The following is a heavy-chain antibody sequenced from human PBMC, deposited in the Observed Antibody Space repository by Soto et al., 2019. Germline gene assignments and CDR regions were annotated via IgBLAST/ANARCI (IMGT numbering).Heavy chain of an antibody. CDR1: GGSFSGYY. J-gene: IGHJ5*02. Sequence: SETLSLTCAVYGGSFSGYYWSWIRQPPGKGLEWIGEINHSGSTNYNPSLESRVTISVDTSKNQFSLKLSSVTAADTAVYYCARGRNTEWLRFFWFDPWGQGTLVTVSS. D-gene: IGHD5-12*01. CDR3: ARGRNTEWLRFFWFDP. CDR2: INHSGST. V-gene: IGHV4-34*01.